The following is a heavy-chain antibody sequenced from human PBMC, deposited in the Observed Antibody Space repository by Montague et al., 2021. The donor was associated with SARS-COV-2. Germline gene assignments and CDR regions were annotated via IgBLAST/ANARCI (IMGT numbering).Heavy chain of an antibody. Sequence: SETLSLTCAVYGGSFSNYYWTWIRRPPGKGLEWIGEINHSGSTNYNPSLKSRVTISVDTSKNQFSLKLSSVTAADTAVYYCARARQDVVVPALGIGAYYYYYMDVWGKGTTVTVSS. D-gene: IGHD2-2*01. CDR3: ARARQDVVVPALGIGAYYYYYMDV. CDR2: INHSGST. J-gene: IGHJ6*03. CDR1: GGSFSNYY. V-gene: IGHV4-34*01.